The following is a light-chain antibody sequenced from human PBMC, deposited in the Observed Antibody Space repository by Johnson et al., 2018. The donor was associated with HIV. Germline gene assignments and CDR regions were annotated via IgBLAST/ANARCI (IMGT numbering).Light chain of an antibody. Sequence: QSILTQPPSVSAAPGQKVTISCSGSSSNVGNNYVSWYQQLPGTAPKLLIYENYKRPSGIPDRFSGSKSGTSATLGITGLQTGDEADYYCGTWDSSLSAGVFGTGTMVIVL. V-gene: IGLV1-51*02. CDR3: GTWDSSLSAGV. J-gene: IGLJ1*01. CDR1: SSNVGNNY. CDR2: ENY.